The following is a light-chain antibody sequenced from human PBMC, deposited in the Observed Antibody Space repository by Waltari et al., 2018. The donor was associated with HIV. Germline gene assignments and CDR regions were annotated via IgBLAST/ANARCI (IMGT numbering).Light chain of an antibody. CDR3: QSYYLTNVV. J-gene: IGLJ2*01. CDR1: SGNIGSFF. V-gene: IGLV6-57*04. CDR2: EDD. Sequence: NFMLTQPHSVSESPGKTVTISCTLSSGNIGSFFVSSYQRRPGSAPTTLIYEDDKRPSGVPDRFSGSIDSYSNSASLTISGLKTEDEADYYCQSYYLTNVVFGGGTKLTVL.